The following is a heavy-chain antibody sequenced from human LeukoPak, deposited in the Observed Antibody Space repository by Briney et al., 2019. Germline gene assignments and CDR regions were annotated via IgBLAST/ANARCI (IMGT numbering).Heavy chain of an antibody. CDR3: AREIYDFWSGYLYYYYGMDV. CDR2: IYTSGST. D-gene: IGHD3-3*01. Sequence: SETLSLTCTVSGGSISSGSYYWSWIRQPAGKGLEWIVRIYTSGSTNYNPSLKSRVTMSVDTSKNQFSLKLSSVTAADTAVYYCAREIYDFWSGYLYYYYGMDVWGQGTTVTVSS. J-gene: IGHJ6*02. CDR1: GGSISSGSYY. V-gene: IGHV4-61*02.